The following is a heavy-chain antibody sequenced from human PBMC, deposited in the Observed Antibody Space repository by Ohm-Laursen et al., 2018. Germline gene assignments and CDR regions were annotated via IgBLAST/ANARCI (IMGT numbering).Heavy chain of an antibody. CDR1: GYTFTSYY. V-gene: IGHV1-46*01. J-gene: IGHJ3*02. D-gene: IGHD4-23*01. Sequence: SVKVSCKASGYTFTSYYMHWVRQAPGQGLEWMGIINPSGGSTSYAQKFQGRVTMTRDTSTSTVYMEPSRLRSDDTAVYYCARAVADAFDIWGQGTMVTVSS. CDR2: INPSGGST. CDR3: ARAVADAFDI.